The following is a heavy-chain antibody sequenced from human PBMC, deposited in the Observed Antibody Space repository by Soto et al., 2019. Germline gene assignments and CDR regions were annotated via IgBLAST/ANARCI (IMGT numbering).Heavy chain of an antibody. V-gene: IGHV5-51*01. J-gene: IGHJ5*02. Sequence: PVQALKISWKGCGCSFTSYCIGWVRQMPGKGLEWMGIIYPGDSDTRYSPSFQGQVTISADKSISTAYLQWSSLKASDTAMYYCARCYDFWSGYSWFDPWGQGTLVTVSS. CDR3: ARCYDFWSGYSWFDP. CDR1: GCSFTSYC. D-gene: IGHD3-3*01. CDR2: IYPGDSDT.